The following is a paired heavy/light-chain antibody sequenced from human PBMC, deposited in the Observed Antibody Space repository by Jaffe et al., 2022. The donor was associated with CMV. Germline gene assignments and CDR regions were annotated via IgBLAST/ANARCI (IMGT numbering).Heavy chain of an antibody. V-gene: IGHV4-39*01. CDR2: IYYSGST. Sequence: QLQLQESGPGLVKPSETLSLTCTVSGGSISSSSYYWGWIRQPPGKGLEWIGSIYYSGSTYYNPSLKSRVTISVDTSKNQFSLKLSSVTAADTAVYYCARQSSYYYDSSGYYPPSYYFDYWGQGTLVTVSS. J-gene: IGHJ4*02. CDR3: ARQSSYYYDSSGYYPPSYYFDY. D-gene: IGHD3-22*01. CDR1: GGSISSSSYY.
Light chain of an antibody. V-gene: IGLV3-1*01. J-gene: IGLJ1*01. Sequence: SYELTQPPSVSVSPGQTASITCSGDKLGDKYACWYQQKPGQSPVLVIYQDSKRPSGIPERFSGSNSGNTATLTISGTQAMDEADYYCQAWDSSTACVFGTGTKVTVL. CDR2: QDS. CDR3: QAWDSSTACV. CDR1: KLGDKY.